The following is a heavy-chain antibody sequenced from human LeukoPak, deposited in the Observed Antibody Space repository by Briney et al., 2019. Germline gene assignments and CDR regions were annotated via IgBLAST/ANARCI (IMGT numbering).Heavy chain of an antibody. CDR1: GYTLTELS. J-gene: IGHJ4*02. Sequence: ASVKVSCKVSGYTLTELSTHWVRQAPGKGLEWMGGFDPEDGETIYAQKFQGRVTMTEDTSTDTAYMELSSLRSEDTAVYYCATVFRGYYYDSSGYYYSHWGQGTLVTVSS. CDR2: FDPEDGET. CDR3: ATVFRGYYYDSSGYYYSH. V-gene: IGHV1-24*01. D-gene: IGHD3-22*01.